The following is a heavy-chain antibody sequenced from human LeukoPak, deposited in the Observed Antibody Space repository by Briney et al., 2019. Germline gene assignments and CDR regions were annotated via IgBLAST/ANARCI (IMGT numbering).Heavy chain of an antibody. CDR3: AKDGYCTTVTCYGWLDY. J-gene: IGHJ4*02. V-gene: IGHV3-23*01. CDR1: GFTFSNYA. Sequence: GGSLRLSCAASGFTFSNYAMSWVRLAPGKGLEWVSGVRGSEDSTYYADSVKGRFAVSRDTSRNTLYLQMDSLRAEDTAVYYCAKDGYCTTVTCYGWLDYWGLGTLVTVSS. D-gene: IGHD2-8*01. CDR2: VRGSEDST.